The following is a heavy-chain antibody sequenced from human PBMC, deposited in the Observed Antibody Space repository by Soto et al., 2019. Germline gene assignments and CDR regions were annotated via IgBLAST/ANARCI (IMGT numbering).Heavy chain of an antibody. CDR1: GFTFSSYA. D-gene: IGHD4-17*01. CDR3: VKNPWTTVTTSYYFDY. Sequence: GGSLRLSCSASGFTFSSYAMHWVRQAPGKGLEYVSAISSNGGSTYYADSVKGRFTISRDNSKNTLYLQMSSLRAEDTVVYYCVKNPWTTVTTSYYFDYWGQGTLVTVSS. J-gene: IGHJ4*02. V-gene: IGHV3-64D*06. CDR2: ISSNGGST.